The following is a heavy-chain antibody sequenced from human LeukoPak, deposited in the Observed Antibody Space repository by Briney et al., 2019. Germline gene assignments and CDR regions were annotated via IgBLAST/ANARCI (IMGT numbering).Heavy chain of an antibody. Sequence: GVQRLSCAASGFTFSSYWMSWVRQAPGKGLEWVANIKQDGSEKYYVDSVKGRFTISRDNSKNTLYLQMNSLRAEDTAVYYCASGPGSIFSRDYYYYMDVWGKGTTVTVSS. CDR3: ASGPGSIFSRDYYYYMDV. CDR1: GFTFSSYW. V-gene: IGHV3-7*01. CDR2: IKQDGSEK. J-gene: IGHJ6*03. D-gene: IGHD3-10*01.